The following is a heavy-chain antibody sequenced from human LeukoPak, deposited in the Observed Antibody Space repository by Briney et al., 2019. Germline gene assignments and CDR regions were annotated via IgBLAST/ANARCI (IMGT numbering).Heavy chain of an antibody. J-gene: IGHJ6*03. V-gene: IGHV4-59*01. CDR2: IYYSGST. Sequence: KSSETLSLTCTVSGGSISSYYWSWLRQPPGKGLEWIGYIYYSGSTNYNPSLKSRVTISVDTSKNQFSLKLSSVTAADTAVYYCARLYDSSGPYYYYYMDVWGKGTTVTVSS. CDR1: GGSISSYY. CDR3: ARLYDSSGPYYYYYMDV. D-gene: IGHD3-22*01.